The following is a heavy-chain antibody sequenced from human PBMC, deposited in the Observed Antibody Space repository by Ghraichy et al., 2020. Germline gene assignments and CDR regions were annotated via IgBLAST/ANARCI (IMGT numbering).Heavy chain of an antibody. J-gene: IGHJ3*02. Sequence: GGSLRLSCAASGFTFSSYSMNWVRQAPGKGLEWVSSISRSSSYIYYADSVKGRFTISRDNAKNSLYLQMNSLRAEDTAVYYCARGGYYYDSSGYYRFDAFDIWGQGTMVTVSS. D-gene: IGHD3-22*01. CDR1: GFTFSSYS. V-gene: IGHV3-21*01. CDR3: ARGGYYYDSSGYYRFDAFDI. CDR2: ISRSSSYI.